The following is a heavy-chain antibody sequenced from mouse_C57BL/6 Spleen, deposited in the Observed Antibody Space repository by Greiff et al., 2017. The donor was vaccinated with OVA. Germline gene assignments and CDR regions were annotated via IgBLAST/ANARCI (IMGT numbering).Heavy chain of an antibody. CDR1: GFTITDYY. J-gene: IGHJ1*03. V-gene: IGHV14-2*01. CDR3: ARSRISTTVVDRYFDV. Sequence: VQLQQSGAELVKPGASVKLSCTASGFTITDYYMHWVKQRTEQGLEWIGRIDPEDGDTKYAPKFQGKATITADTSSNTAYLQLSSLTSEDTAVYYGARSRISTTVVDRYFDVWGTGTTVTVSS. CDR2: IDPEDGDT. D-gene: IGHD1-1*01.